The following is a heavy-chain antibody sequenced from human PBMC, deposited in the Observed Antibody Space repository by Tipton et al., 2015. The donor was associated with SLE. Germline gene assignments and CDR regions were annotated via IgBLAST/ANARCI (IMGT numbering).Heavy chain of an antibody. D-gene: IGHD4-11*01. CDR3: ARWSSNFATD. CDR2: IYYRGNT. CDR1: GGSISPNW. V-gene: IGHV4-59*01. J-gene: IGHJ4*02. Sequence: TLSLTCTVSGGSISPNWWSWIQQPPGKGLEWIGYIYYRGNTNYNPSLKSRVTISVDTSKNQFSLKLSSVTAADTAVYYCARWSSNFATDWGQGTLVTVSS.